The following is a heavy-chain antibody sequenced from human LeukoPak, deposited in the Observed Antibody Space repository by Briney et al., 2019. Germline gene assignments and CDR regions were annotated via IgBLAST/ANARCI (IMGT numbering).Heavy chain of an antibody. CDR2: IYYSGST. V-gene: IGHV4-59*01. CDR3: ARVFGYYYGSGSYYNPSWFDP. D-gene: IGHD3-10*01. J-gene: IGHJ5*02. CDR1: GGSISSYY. Sequence: SETLSLTCTVSGGSISSYYWSWIRQPPGKGLEWIGYIYYSGSTNYNPSLKSRVTISVDTSKNQFSPKLSSVTAADTAVYYCARVFGYYYGSGSYYNPSWFDPWGQGTLVTVSS.